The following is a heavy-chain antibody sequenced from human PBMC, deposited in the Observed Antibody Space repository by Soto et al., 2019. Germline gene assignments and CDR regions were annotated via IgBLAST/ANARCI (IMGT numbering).Heavy chain of an antibody. CDR3: ARLAAAGRQYFQH. D-gene: IGHD6-13*01. J-gene: IGHJ1*01. V-gene: IGHV4-39*01. CDR1: GGSISSSSYY. CDR2: IYYSGST. Sequence: PSETLSLTCTVSGGSISSSSYYWGWIRQPPGKGLEWIGSIYYSGSTYYNPSLKSRVTISVDTSKNQFSLKLSSVTAADTAVYYCARLAAAGRQYFQHWGQGTLVTVSS.